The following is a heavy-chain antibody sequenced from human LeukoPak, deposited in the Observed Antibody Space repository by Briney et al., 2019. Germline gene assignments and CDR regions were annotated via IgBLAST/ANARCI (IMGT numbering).Heavy chain of an antibody. CDR3: ARDSQPGDSSGHRLWDAFDI. D-gene: IGHD3-22*01. CDR1: GGTFSSYA. V-gene: IGHV1-69*13. J-gene: IGHJ3*02. CDR2: IIPIFGTA. Sequence: SVKVSCKASGGTFSSYAISWVRQAPGQGLEWMGGIIPIFGTANYAQKFQGRVTITADESTSTAYMELSSLRSEDTAVYYCARDSQPGDSSGHRLWDAFDIWGQGTMVTVSS.